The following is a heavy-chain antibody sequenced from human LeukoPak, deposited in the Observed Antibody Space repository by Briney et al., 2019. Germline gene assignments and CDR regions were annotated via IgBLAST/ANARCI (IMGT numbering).Heavy chain of an antibody. J-gene: IGHJ6*03. CDR2: ISPNSGGT. V-gene: IGHV1-2*02. CDR1: GYSFSGHY. CDR3: ARSRVGFEATAQPYYYYMDV. Sequence: GASVKVSCKASGYSFSGHYMHWVRQAPGQGPEWMGWISPNSGGTNYAQKFQGRVTMTGDTSISTAYMELSSLRSEDTAVYYCARSRVGFEATAQPYYYYMDVWGKGTTVTISS. D-gene: IGHD5-12*01.